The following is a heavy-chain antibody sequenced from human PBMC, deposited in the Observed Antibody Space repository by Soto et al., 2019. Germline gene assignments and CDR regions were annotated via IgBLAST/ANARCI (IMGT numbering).Heavy chain of an antibody. J-gene: IGHJ6*02. Sequence: GGSLRLSCAASGFTFSSYAMHWVRQAPGKGLEWVAVISYDGSNKYYADSVKGRFTISRDNSKNTLYLQMNSLRAEDTAVYYCAMNSGSYYDYYYYGMDVWGQGTTVTXSS. V-gene: IGHV3-30-3*01. CDR2: ISYDGSNK. D-gene: IGHD1-26*01. CDR1: GFTFSSYA. CDR3: AMNSGSYYDYYYYGMDV.